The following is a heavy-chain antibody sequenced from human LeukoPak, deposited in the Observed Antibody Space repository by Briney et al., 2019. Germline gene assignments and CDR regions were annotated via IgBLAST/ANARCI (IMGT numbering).Heavy chain of an antibody. CDR3: ARTAYYYDSSGYDDAFDI. J-gene: IGHJ3*02. CDR2: IWYDGSNK. Sequence: GGSLRLSCAASGFTFSSYGMHWVRQAPGKGLEWVAVIWYDGSNKYYADSVKGRFTISRDNSKNTLYLQMNSLRAEDTAVYYCARTAYYYDSSGYDDAFDIWGQGTMVTVSS. V-gene: IGHV3-33*01. CDR1: GFTFSSYG. D-gene: IGHD3-22*01.